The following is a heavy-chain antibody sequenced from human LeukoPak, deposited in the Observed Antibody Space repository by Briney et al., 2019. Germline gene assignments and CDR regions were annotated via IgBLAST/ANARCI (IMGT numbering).Heavy chain of an antibody. V-gene: IGHV4-34*01. Sequence: KPSETLSLTCAVYGGSFSGYYWSWIREPPGQGLEWMGEIDYSGSTNYNPSLTSRVTISVATSKNQFSLKLSSVTAADTAVYYCARELLTPYRSSWYPPYYYGMDVWGQGTTVTVSS. D-gene: IGHD6-13*01. J-gene: IGHJ6*02. CDR2: IDYSGST. CDR3: ARELLTPYRSSWYPPYYYGMDV. CDR1: GGSFSGYY.